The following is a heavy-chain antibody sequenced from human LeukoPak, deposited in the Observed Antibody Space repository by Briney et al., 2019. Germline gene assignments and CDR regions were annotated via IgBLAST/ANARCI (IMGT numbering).Heavy chain of an antibody. J-gene: IGHJ4*02. D-gene: IGHD3-22*01. CDR1: GGTFSSYA. V-gene: IGHV1-69*04. CDR2: IIPILGIA. CDR3: AKTTYYYDSSGYYGY. Sequence: GSSVKVSCKASGGTFSSYAISWVRQAPGQGLEWMGRIIPILGIANYAQKFQGRVTITADKSTSTAYMELSSLRSEDTAVYYCAKTTYYYDSSGYYGYWGQGTLVTVSS.